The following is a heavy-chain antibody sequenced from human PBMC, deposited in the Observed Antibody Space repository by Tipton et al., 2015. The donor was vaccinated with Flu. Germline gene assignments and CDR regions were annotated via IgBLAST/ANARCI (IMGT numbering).Heavy chain of an antibody. Sequence: GSLRLSCAASGFTFSSYGMNWVRQAPGKGVEWISYISSSGSTIYNADSVEGRFAISRDNAKNSLFLQMNSLRAEDTAVYYCARETFLWFGEGYYGMDAWGQGTTVTVPS. CDR3: ARETFLWFGEGYYGMDA. V-gene: IGHV3-48*03. D-gene: IGHD3-10*01. J-gene: IGHJ6*02. CDR1: GFTFSSYG. CDR2: ISSSGSTI.